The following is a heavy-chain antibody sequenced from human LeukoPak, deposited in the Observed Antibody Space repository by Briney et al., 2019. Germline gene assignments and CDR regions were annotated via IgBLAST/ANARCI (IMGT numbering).Heavy chain of an antibody. CDR1: GGTFSSYA. CDR2: IIPIFGTA. Sequence: SVTVSCTASGGTFSSYAISWLRQAPGQGLEWMGGIIPIFGTANYAQKFQGRVTITADESTSTAYMELSSLRSEDTAVYYCASGWDTVTTFGVYWGQGTLVTVSS. D-gene: IGHD4-17*01. V-gene: IGHV1-69*01. CDR3: ASGWDTVTTFGVY. J-gene: IGHJ4*02.